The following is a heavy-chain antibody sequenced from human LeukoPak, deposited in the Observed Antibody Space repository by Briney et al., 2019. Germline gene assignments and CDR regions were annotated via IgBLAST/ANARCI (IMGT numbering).Heavy chain of an antibody. CDR3: ARAGEGFDT. CDR1: GVTVSNNY. Sequence: GGSLRLSCAASGVTVSNNYKSWVLQAPAKGLEWVSEISSGGSTDSVAYGKGRFTITRDNAKNTLYLQMSSLRAEDTAIYCGARAGEGFDTWGQGTKVTVSS. J-gene: IGHJ3*02. D-gene: IGHD3-10*01. V-gene: IGHV3-66*01. CDR2: ISSGGST.